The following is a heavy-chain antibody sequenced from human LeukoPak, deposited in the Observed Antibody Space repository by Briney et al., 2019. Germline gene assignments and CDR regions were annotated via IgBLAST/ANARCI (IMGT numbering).Heavy chain of an antibody. CDR1: GGPFSGYY. Sequence: SETLSLTCAVYGGPFSGYYWSWIRQPPGKGLEWIGEINHSGSTNYNPSLKSRVTISVDTSKNQFSLKLSSVTAADTAVYYCARGEDGYNHFDYWGQGTLVTVSS. CDR3: ARGEDGYNHFDY. CDR2: INHSGST. V-gene: IGHV4-34*01. D-gene: IGHD5-24*01. J-gene: IGHJ4*02.